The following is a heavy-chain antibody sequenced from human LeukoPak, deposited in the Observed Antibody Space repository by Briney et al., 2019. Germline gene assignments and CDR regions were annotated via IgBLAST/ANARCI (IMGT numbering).Heavy chain of an antibody. CDR2: ISDGGT. Sequence: GGSLRLSCAASGFTFSTYAMSWVRQAPGKGLEWVSAISDGGTYYADSVKGRFTISRDSSKNTLYLQMNSLRAEDTALYYCAKDRISGDPEFFHLWGRGTLVTVSS. CDR1: GFTFSTYA. CDR3: AKDRISGDPEFFHL. D-gene: IGHD3-3*01. V-gene: IGHV3-23*01. J-gene: IGHJ2*01.